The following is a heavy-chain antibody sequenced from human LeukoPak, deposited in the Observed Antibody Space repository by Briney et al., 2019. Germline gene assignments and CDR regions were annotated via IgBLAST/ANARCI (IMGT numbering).Heavy chain of an antibody. V-gene: IGHV4-59*01. D-gene: IGHD3-10*01. J-gene: IGHJ4*02. Sequence: SETLSLTCAVSGGSINNYYWSWIRQPPGKGLEWIGYIYYSGSTNYNPSLKSRVTISVDTSKNQFSLKLSSVTAADTAVYYCARGGVKPDYWGQGTLVTVSS. CDR2: IYYSGST. CDR1: GGSINNYY. CDR3: ARGGVKPDY.